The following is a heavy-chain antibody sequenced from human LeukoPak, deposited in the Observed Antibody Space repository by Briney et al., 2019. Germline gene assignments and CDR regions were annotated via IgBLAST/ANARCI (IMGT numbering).Heavy chain of an antibody. J-gene: IGHJ3*02. CDR3: ARDGYIDGWGAFDI. D-gene: IGHD5-18*01. CDR1: GGSISSYY. CDR2: IYYSGST. Sequence: SETLSLTCTVSGGSISSYYWSWIRQPPGEGLEWIGYIYYSGSTNYNPSLKSRVTISVDTSKNQFSLKLSSVTAADTAVYYCARDGYIDGWGAFDIWGQGTMVTVSS. V-gene: IGHV4-59*01.